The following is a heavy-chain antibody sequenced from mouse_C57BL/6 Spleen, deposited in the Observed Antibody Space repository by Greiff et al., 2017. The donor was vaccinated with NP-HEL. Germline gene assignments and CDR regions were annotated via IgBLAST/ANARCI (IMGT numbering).Heavy chain of an antibody. CDR2: INPYNGGT. D-gene: IGHD1-1*01. Sequence: EVQLQQSGPVLVKPGASVQMSCKASGYTFTDYYMNWVKQSHGKSLEWIGVINPYNGGTSYNQKFKGKATLTVDKSSSTAYMALNSLTSEDSAVYYCASTVLPYAMDYWGQAASVTVSS. J-gene: IGHJ4*01. V-gene: IGHV1-19*01. CDR1: GYTFTDYY. CDR3: ASTVLPYAMDY.